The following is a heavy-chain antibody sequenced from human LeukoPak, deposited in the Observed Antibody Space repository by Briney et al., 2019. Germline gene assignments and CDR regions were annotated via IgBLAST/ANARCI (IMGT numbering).Heavy chain of an antibody. Sequence: SETLSLTCTVSGGSISSYYWSWIRQPPGKGLEWIGYIYYSGSTNYNPSLKSRVTISVDTSKNQFSLKLSSVTAADTAVYYCARLYGDYSYWGQGTLVTVSS. CDR1: GGSISSYY. V-gene: IGHV4-59*01. CDR2: IYYSGST. CDR3: ARLYGDYSY. J-gene: IGHJ4*02. D-gene: IGHD4-17*01.